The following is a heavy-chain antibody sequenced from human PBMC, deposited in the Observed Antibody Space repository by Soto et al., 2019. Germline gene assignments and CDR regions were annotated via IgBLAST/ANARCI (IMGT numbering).Heavy chain of an antibody. CDR3: AXXXLRRRSPKLRIKTYHAPPQNPVVATRTTMDPVDTATYDFVHTVMVHNITGEHCFDY. J-gene: IGHJ4*02. D-gene: IGHD3-16*01. CDR1: GGSFSGYN. Sequence: PSETLSLTCAVYGGSFSGYNRSWIRQHPWKGLEWIGEINHSGSTNYNPSLKSRVTISVXTXXNRLSLKLSSVTAAGTAVYYWAXXXLRRRSPKLRIKTYHAPPQNPVVATRTTMDPVDTATYDFVHTVMVHNITGEHCFDYSGPGLLVTLSS. CDR2: INHSGST. V-gene: IGHV4-34*01.